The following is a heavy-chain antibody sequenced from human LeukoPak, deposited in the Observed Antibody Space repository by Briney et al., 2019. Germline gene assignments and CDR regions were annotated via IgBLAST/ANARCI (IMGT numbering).Heavy chain of an antibody. CDR3: ARDRVYYDILTGPPYPVPWGLPRY. D-gene: IGHD3-9*01. CDR2: IRYDGSNK. J-gene: IGHJ4*02. V-gene: IGHV3-30*02. Sequence: PGGSLRLSCAASGFTFSSYGMHWVRQAPGKGLEWVAFIRYDGSNKYYADSVKGRFTISRDNSKNTLYLQMNSLRAEDTAVYYCARDRVYYDILTGPPYPVPWGLPRYWGQGTLVTVSS. CDR1: GFTFSSYG.